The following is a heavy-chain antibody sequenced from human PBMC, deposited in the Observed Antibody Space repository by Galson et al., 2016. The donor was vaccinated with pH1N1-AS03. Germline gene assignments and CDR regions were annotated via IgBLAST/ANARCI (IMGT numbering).Heavy chain of an antibody. Sequence: SVKVSCKASGGTFSQYSITWVRQAPGQGLEWMGGFIPFFGTPNYAQKFQGRVIITADRSTSTAYMELRSLRSEDTAVYYCAGTYCTNGVCYGTWYFDLWGRGTLVTVSS. CDR3: AGTYCTNGVCYGTWYFDL. D-gene: IGHD2-8*01. J-gene: IGHJ2*01. CDR1: GGTFSQYS. V-gene: IGHV1-69*06. CDR2: FIPFFGTP.